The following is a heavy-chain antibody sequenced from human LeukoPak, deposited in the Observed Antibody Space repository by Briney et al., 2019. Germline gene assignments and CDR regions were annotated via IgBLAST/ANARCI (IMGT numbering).Heavy chain of an antibody. J-gene: IGHJ4*02. CDR3: AKWELYSGFYYIDY. CDR2: IKPDGSLI. Sequence: GRSLRLSCAASGFTFSSYWMTWVRQGPGKGLEWVANIKPDGSLIYYVDSVKGRFTISRDNAKNSLYLQMNSLRAEDTAVYYCAKWELYSGFYYIDYWGQGTLATVSS. V-gene: IGHV3-7*01. CDR1: GFTFSSYW. D-gene: IGHD1-26*01.